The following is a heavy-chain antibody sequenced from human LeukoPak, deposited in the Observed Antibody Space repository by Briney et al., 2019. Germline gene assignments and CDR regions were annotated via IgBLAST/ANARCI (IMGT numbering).Heavy chain of an antibody. Sequence: SETLSLTCTVSGGSISSYYWSWIRQPAGKGLEWIGRIYTSGSTNYSPSLKSRVTISVDTSKNQFSLKVRSVTAADTAVYYCARVDFWSAYYYDNWGQGTLVTVSS. CDR3: ARVDFWSAYYYDN. J-gene: IGHJ4*02. CDR2: IYTSGST. D-gene: IGHD3-3*01. V-gene: IGHV4-4*07. CDR1: GGSISSYY.